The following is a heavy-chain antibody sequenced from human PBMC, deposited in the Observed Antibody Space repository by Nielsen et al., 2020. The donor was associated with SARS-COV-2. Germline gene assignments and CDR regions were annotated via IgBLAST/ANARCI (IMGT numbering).Heavy chain of an antibody. J-gene: IGHJ6*02. CDR2: IYHSGST. D-gene: IGHD6-13*01. V-gene: IGHV4-4*02. Sequence: GSLRLSCAVSGGSISSSNWWSWVRQPPGKGLEWIGEIYHSGSTNYNPSLKSRVTISVDKSKNQFSLKLSSVTAADTAVYYCARDSGGVSAGSEPLYGMDVWGQGTTVTVSS. CDR1: GGSISSSNW. CDR3: ARDSGGVSAGSEPLYGMDV.